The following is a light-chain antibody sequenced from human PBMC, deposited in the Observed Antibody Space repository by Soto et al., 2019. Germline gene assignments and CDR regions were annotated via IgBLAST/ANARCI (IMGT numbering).Light chain of an antibody. V-gene: IGLV1-44*01. J-gene: IGLJ1*01. Sequence: QAVVTQAPSASGTPGQRVTISCSGSSSNIETNSVNWYQQFPGMAPKLIIYEVTDRPSGVSNRFSGSKSGNTASLTISGLQAEDEAEYYCSSYTNINTRACVFGTGTKLTVL. CDR2: EVT. CDR1: SSNIETNS. CDR3: SSYTNINTRACV.